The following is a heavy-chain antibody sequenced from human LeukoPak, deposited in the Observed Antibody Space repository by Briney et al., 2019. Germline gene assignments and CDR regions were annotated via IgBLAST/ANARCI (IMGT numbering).Heavy chain of an antibody. Sequence: GGPLRLSCAASGFNFTRYWMHWVRQAPGKGLVWVSRISSDGSNTTYADSVKGRFTISRDNAKNTLYLQMNSLRVEDTAVYYCVRGLGSYQFDDWGQGTLVTVSS. CDR1: GFNFTRYW. J-gene: IGHJ5*02. CDR3: VRGLGSYQFDD. CDR2: ISSDGSNT. V-gene: IGHV3-74*01. D-gene: IGHD2-2*01.